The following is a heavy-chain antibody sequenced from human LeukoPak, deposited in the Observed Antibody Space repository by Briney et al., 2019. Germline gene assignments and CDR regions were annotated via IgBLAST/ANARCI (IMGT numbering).Heavy chain of an antibody. CDR3: ATIVWSGYYRVDY. D-gene: IGHD3-3*01. CDR1: GYTFTKYF. J-gene: IGHJ4*02. Sequence: GASVKVSCKASGYTFTKYFIHWVQQGPGKGLEWMGRVDPEDGEIVYAAMFQGRVAITADTSTDTAYMEMTSLTSEDTAVYYCATIVWSGYYRVDYWGQGTLVTVSS. CDR2: VDPEDGEI. V-gene: IGHV1-69-2*01.